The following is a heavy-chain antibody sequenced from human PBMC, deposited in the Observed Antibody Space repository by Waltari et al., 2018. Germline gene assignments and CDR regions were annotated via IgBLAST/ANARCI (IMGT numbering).Heavy chain of an antibody. V-gene: IGHV3-7*02. CDR2: IGEDGTEK. CDR1: EFIFSNYW. D-gene: IGHD1-1*01. CDR3: TRSGGASAFDI. Sequence: EVQLVESGGGLVQPGWSLRVSCTASEFIFSNYWMSWVRQAPGKEPEWVANIGEDGTEKYYVHSVKGRFTISRDNVKNSLYLEMNSLRAEDTAMYYCTRSGGASAFDIWGQGTMVTVSS. J-gene: IGHJ3*02.